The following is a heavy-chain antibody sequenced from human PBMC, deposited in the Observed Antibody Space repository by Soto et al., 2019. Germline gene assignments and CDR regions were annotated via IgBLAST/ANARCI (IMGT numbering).Heavy chain of an antibody. CDR2: INPSGGST. J-gene: IGHJ5*02. V-gene: IGHV1-46*01. CDR1: GYTFTHYY. Sequence: ASVKVSCKASGYTFTHYYIHWVRQAPGQGLEWMGMINPSGGSTSYAQKFQGRLTMTTDTSTNTVYMELSSLRSEDTAVYYCARPPFPGCINAICYPLDPWGQGTLVTVS. CDR3: ARPPFPGCINAICYPLDP. D-gene: IGHD2-8*01.